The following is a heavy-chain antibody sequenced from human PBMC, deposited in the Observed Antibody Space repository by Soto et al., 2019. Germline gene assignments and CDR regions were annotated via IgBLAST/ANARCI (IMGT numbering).Heavy chain of an antibody. CDR1: GFTFSTSW. J-gene: IGHJ4*02. CDR2: IKEDGSEK. Sequence: EVQLVESGGGLVQPGGSLRLSCAASGFTFSTSWMNWVRQAPGKGLEWVAGIKEDGSEKYYVDFVKGRFTISKANAENSLELHMNRLRVEDTAVYYCVRDRGYNAFDYWGLGTLVTVSS. V-gene: IGHV3-7*01. D-gene: IGHD5-18*01. CDR3: VRDRGYNAFDY.